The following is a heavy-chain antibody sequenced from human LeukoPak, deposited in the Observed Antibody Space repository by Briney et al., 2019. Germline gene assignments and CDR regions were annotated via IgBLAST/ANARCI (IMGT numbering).Heavy chain of an antibody. D-gene: IGHD4-17*01. CDR1: GGSISSSNW. CDR3: ARDPDGFGDYRYWYFDL. CDR2: IYHSGST. V-gene: IGHV4-4*02. J-gene: IGHJ2*01. Sequence: PSGTLSLTCAVSGGSISSSNWWSWVRQPPGKGLEWIGEIYHSGSTSYNPSLKSRVTISVDKSKNQFSLKLSSVTAADTAVYYCARDPDGFGDYRYWYFDLWGRGTLVTVSS.